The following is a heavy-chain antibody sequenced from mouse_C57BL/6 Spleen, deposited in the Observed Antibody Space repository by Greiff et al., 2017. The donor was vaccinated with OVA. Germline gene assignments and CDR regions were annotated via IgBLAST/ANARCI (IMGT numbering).Heavy chain of an antibody. Sequence: EVHLVESGGGLVKPGGSLKLSCAASGFTFSDYGMHWVRQAPEKGLEWVAYISSGSSTIYYADTVQGRFTISRDNAKNTLFLQMTSLSYEDTAMYYCARDWSFDYWGQGTTLTVSS. CDR3: ARDWSFDY. D-gene: IGHD4-1*01. CDR2: ISSGSSTI. J-gene: IGHJ2*01. V-gene: IGHV5-17*01. CDR1: GFTFSDYG.